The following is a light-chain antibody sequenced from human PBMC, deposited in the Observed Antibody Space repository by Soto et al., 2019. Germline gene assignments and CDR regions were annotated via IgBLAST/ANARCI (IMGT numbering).Light chain of an antibody. V-gene: IGLV1-40*01. CDR2: GNS. J-gene: IGLJ3*02. CDR3: QSYDSSLSGWV. CDR1: NSNIGAGYD. Sequence: QSVLTQPPSVSGAPGQRVTISCTGYNSNIGAGYDVHWYQQLPGTAPKLLIYGNSNRPSGVPDRFSASKSGTSASLAITGLQAEDEADYDCQSYDSSLSGWVFGGGTQLTVL.